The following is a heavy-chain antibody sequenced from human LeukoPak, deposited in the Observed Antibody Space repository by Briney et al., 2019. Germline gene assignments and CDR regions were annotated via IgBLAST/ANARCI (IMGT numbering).Heavy chain of an antibody. D-gene: IGHD2-15*01. J-gene: IGHJ4*02. CDR2: IDPGDSDT. V-gene: IGHV5-51*01. CDR3: ARRYCSGGSCFDY. CDR1: GYSFNNYW. Sequence: GESLKISCKGSGYSFNNYWIGWVRQMRGKGLELMGIIDPGDSDTRYSPSFQGQVTISADKSISTACLQWSSLKASDTAMYYCARRYCSGGSCFDYWGQGTLVTVSS.